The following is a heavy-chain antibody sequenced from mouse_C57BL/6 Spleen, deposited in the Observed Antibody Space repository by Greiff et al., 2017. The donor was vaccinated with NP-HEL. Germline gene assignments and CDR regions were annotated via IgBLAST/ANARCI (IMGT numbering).Heavy chain of an antibody. CDR2: IRSKSNNYAT. D-gene: IGHD2-4*01. CDR1: GFSFNTYA. J-gene: IGHJ3*01. V-gene: IGHV10-1*01. Sequence: EVKLQESGGGLVQPKGSLKLSCAASGFSFNTYAMNWVRQAPGKGLEWVARIRSKSNNYATYYADSVKDRFTISRDDSESMLYLQMNNLKTEDTAMYYCVRLGDYGGFAYWGQGTLVTVSA. CDR3: VRLGDYGGFAY.